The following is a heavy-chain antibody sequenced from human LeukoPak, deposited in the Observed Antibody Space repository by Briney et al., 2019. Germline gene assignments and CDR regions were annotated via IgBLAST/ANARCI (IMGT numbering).Heavy chain of an antibody. J-gene: IGHJ4*02. Sequence: GGSLRLSCAASEFSFSTNWMHWVRLTPGKGLEWVAELNEDGSVKYYVDSVKGRFTISRDNARSLLFLQMYNLRSEDTGVYFCANVPRSTVSYWGQGTLVTVSS. CDR2: LNEDGSVK. V-gene: IGHV3-7*01. D-gene: IGHD2-15*01. CDR3: ANVPRSTVSY. CDR1: EFSFSTNW.